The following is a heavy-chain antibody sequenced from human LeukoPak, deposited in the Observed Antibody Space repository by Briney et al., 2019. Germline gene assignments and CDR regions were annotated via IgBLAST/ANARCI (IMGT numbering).Heavy chain of an antibody. CDR3: AKGWRSCSSTSCYSYYYYYYMDV. D-gene: IGHD2-2*01. V-gene: IGHV3-30*18. CDR2: ISYDGSNK. J-gene: IGHJ6*03. Sequence: GGSLRLSCAASGFTFSSYEMNWVRQAPGKGLEWVAVISYDGSNKYYADSVKGRFTISRDNSKNTLYLQMNSLRAEDTAVYYCAKGWRSCSSTSCYSYYYYYYMDVWGKGTTVTVSS. CDR1: GFTFSSYE.